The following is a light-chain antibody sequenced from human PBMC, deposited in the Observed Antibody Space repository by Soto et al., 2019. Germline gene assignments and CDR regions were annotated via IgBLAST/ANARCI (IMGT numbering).Light chain of an antibody. CDR2: DVS. CDR3: SSYTSYYV. CDR1: SSDVGGYNY. V-gene: IGLV2-14*01. J-gene: IGLJ1*01. Sequence: QSALTQPASVSGSPGQSITISCTGTSSDVGGYNYVSWYQQHPGKAPKLMIYDVSNRPSGVSNRFSGSKSGNTASLTISGLQAEDEADYYCSSYTSYYVFGTGTRSPS.